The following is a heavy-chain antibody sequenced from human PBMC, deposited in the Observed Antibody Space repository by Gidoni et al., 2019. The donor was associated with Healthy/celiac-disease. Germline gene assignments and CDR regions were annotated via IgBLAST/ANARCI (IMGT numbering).Heavy chain of an antibody. V-gene: IGHV1-18*01. CDR2: ISAYNGNT. CDR1: GYTFTSYG. J-gene: IGHJ4*02. Sequence: QAQLVQSGAEVKKPGASVKVSCKASGYTFTSYGISWVRQAPGQGLEWMGWISAYNGNTNYAQKLQGRVTMTTDTSTSTAYMELRSLRSDDTAVYYCARDLYSTYCSGGSCAFDYWGQGTLVTVSS. D-gene: IGHD2-15*01. CDR3: ARDLYSTYCSGGSCAFDY.